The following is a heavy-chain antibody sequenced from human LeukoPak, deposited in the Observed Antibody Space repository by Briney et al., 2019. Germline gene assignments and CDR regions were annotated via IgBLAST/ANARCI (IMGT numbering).Heavy chain of an antibody. Sequence: PGGSLRLSCAASGFTFSSYGMRWVRQAPGKGLEWVSVISGSGGSTFYADSVKGRFNISRDNSKNTVYLQMNSLRAEDTAVYYCAKRWFGELTFDYWGQGALVTVSS. J-gene: IGHJ4*02. CDR3: AKRWFGELTFDY. V-gene: IGHV3-23*01. CDR2: ISGSGGST. CDR1: GFTFSSYG. D-gene: IGHD3-10*01.